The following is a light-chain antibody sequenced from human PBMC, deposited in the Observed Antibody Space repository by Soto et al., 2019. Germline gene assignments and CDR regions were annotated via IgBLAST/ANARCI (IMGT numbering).Light chain of an antibody. CDR2: DAS. V-gene: IGKV3-11*01. Sequence: EIVLTQSPATLSLSPGERATLSFRASQSVSSYLAWYRQKPGQAPRLLIYDASNRATGIPARFSGSGSGTDFTLTISSLEPEDFAVYYCQQRSNWPLTFGGGTKVDI. CDR1: QSVSSY. J-gene: IGKJ4*01. CDR3: QQRSNWPLT.